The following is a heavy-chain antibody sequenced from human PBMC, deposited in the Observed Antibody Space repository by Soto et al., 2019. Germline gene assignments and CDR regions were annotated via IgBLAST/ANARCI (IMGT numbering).Heavy chain of an antibody. CDR1: GFTFSSYA. CDR2: ISGSGDST. D-gene: IGHD6-19*01. J-gene: IGHJ4*02. Sequence: EVQLLESGGGLVQPGGSLRLSCAASGFTFSSYAMSWVRQAPGKGLEWVSGISGSGDSTSYADSVKGRFTISRDNSKNTVYLQMNRLRAEDTALYYCAKQSQLAVAGTTGYWGQGTLVTVSS. V-gene: IGHV3-23*01. CDR3: AKQSQLAVAGTTGY.